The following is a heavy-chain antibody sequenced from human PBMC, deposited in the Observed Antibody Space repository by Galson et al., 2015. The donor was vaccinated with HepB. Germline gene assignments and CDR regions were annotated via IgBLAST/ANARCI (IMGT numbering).Heavy chain of an antibody. D-gene: IGHD3-10*01. J-gene: IGHJ3*02. V-gene: IGHV1-69*13. CDR3: ARGRQLVTYYYGSGRSDAFDI. CDR2: IIPIFGTA. Sequence: SVKVSCKASGGTFSSYAISWVRQAPGQGLEWMGGIIPIFGTANYAQKFQGRVTITADESTSTAYMEQSSLRSEDTAVYYCARGRQLVTYYYGSGRSDAFDIWGQGTMVTVSS. CDR1: GGTFSSYA.